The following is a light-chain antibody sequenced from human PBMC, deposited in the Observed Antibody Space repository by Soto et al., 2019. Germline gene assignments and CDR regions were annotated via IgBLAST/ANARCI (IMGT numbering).Light chain of an antibody. Sequence: DIQMTQSPSTLSASVGDRVTITCRASQSISSWLAWYQQKPGKAPKLLIYDASSLESGVPSRFSGSGSGTEFTPTIRSLQPGYFANFYCQQYNSYSPTFGQGTKLEIK. V-gene: IGKV1-5*01. CDR2: DAS. CDR1: QSISSW. J-gene: IGKJ2*01. CDR3: QQYNSYSPT.